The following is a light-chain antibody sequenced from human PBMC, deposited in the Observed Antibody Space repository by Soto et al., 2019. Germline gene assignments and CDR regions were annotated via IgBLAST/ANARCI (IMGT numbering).Light chain of an antibody. CDR2: DAS. J-gene: IGKJ4*01. CDR3: QQSYSTPLT. CDR1: QSVRSY. V-gene: IGKV3-11*01. Sequence: EIVLTQYRATLSLSPGERAALSCRASQSVRSYLAWYQQKPGQAPRLLIYDASNRATGIPARFSGSGSGTDFTLTISSLQPEDFATYYCQQSYSTPLTFGGGTKVDI.